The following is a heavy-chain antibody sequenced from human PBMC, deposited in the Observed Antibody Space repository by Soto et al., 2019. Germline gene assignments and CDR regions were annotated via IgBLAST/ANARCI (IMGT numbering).Heavy chain of an antibody. CDR3: AREKWELDSYYYYGMDV. V-gene: IGHV3-21*01. CDR1: GFTFSSYS. Sequence: GGSLRLSCAASGFTFSSYSMNWVRQAPGKGLEWVSSISSSSSYIYYADSVKGRFTISRDNAKNSLYLQMNSLRAEDTAVYYCAREKWELDSYYYYGMDVWGQGTTVTVSS. J-gene: IGHJ6*02. CDR2: ISSSSSYI. D-gene: IGHD1-26*01.